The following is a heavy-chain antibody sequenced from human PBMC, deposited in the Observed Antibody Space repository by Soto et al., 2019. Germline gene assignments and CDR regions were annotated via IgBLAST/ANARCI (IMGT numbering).Heavy chain of an antibody. J-gene: IGHJ3*01. CDR3: ARSLPGTYGAFDL. CDR2: ISGDGSST. V-gene: IGHV3-74*01. CDR1: EFTFRSYW. Sequence: EVQLVDSGGGLVQPGGSLRLSCVASEFTFRSYWMHWVRQSPGKGLVWVSRISGDGSSTNYADSVKGRFTISRDNAKNTVYLQIDSLRAEDTAVYYCARSLPGTYGAFDLWGQGTMVTVSS. D-gene: IGHD1-7*01.